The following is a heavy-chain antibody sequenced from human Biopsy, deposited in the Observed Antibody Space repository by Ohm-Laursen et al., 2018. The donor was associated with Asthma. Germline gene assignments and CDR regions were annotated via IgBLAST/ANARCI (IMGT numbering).Heavy chain of an antibody. CDR2: IKKDGNEK. D-gene: IGHD3-22*01. CDR3: ARGDSSNWSHYYFDY. J-gene: IGHJ4*02. V-gene: IGHV3-7*01. CDR1: GFSFSYYW. Sequence: SLRLSCTAPGFSFSYYWMTWVRQGPGKGLEWVANIKKDGNEKSYADSVRGRFTISRDDATNSLYLQMNSLRSGDTAVYYCARGDSSNWSHYYFDYWGQGTLVTVSS.